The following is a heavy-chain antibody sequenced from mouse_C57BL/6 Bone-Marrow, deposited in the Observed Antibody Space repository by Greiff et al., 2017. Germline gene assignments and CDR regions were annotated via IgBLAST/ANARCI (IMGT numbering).Heavy chain of an antibody. J-gene: IGHJ1*03. V-gene: IGHV14-1*01. D-gene: IGHD1-2*01. Sequence: VQLQQSGAELVRPGASVKLSCTASGFNIKDYYMHWVKQRPEQGLEWIGRIDPEDGDTEYAPKFQGKATMTADTSSNTAYLQLSSLTSEDTAVYYCTTWGTTAPSWYFDVWGTGTTVTVSS. CDR3: TTWGTTAPSWYFDV. CDR1: GFNIKDYY. CDR2: IDPEDGDT.